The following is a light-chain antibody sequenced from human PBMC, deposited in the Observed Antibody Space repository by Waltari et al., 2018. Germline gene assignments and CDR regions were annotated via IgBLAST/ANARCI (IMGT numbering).Light chain of an antibody. J-gene: IGLJ3*02. CDR1: GSDVGNYNL. CDR2: EGS. V-gene: IGLV2-23*01. CDR3: CSYAGSYTWV. Sequence: QSALTQPAAVSVSPGQSLTISCSGTGSDVGNYNLVSWYQQHPGKAPKLLIYEGSKRPSGVSDRFSGSQSDNTASLTISGLQAEDEADYYCCSYAGSYTWVFGGGTKLTVL.